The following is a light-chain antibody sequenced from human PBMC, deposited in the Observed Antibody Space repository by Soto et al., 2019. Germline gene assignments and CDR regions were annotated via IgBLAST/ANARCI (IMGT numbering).Light chain of an antibody. V-gene: IGKV1-17*03. CDR1: QGISNY. Sequence: DIQMTQSPSAMSASVGDRVTITCRASQGISNYLAWFQQKPGKVPKRLIYAASSLQSGVPSRFIGSGSATEFTLTFSTLQPEDLATYDGLEHNSYPLAFGPGTKVDIK. J-gene: IGKJ3*01. CDR3: LEHNSYPLA. CDR2: AAS.